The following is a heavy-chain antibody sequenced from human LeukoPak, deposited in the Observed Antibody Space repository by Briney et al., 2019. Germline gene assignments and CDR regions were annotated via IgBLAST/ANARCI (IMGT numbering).Heavy chain of an antibody. CDR2: ISYDGTKK. Sequence: GGSLRLSCAVSGFTFNTYGIHWVRQTPGKGLEWVALISYDGTKKWYADSVKGRFTISRDNSKNTLFLQMDSLRAEDTAVYYCARVPIAAAVPTYYYYMDVWGKGTTVTVSS. V-gene: IGHV3-30*03. CDR1: GFTFNTYG. J-gene: IGHJ6*03. D-gene: IGHD6-13*01. CDR3: ARVPIAAAVPTYYYYMDV.